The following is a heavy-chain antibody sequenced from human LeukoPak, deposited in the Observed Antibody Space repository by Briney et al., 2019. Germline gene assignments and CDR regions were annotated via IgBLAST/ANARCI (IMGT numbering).Heavy chain of an antibody. CDR1: GFTFSNYW. J-gene: IGHJ4*02. V-gene: IGHV3-74*01. D-gene: IGHD6-13*01. Sequence: GGSLRLSCAASGFTFSNYWMRWARQAPGKGLVWVSRINSDGSITDYADSVKGRFTISRDNAKNTLYLQMNSLRDEDTAVYYCSRGSTTIYLSSIDAASNWGPGTLVTVSS. CDR3: SRGSTTIYLSSIDAASN. CDR2: INSDGSIT.